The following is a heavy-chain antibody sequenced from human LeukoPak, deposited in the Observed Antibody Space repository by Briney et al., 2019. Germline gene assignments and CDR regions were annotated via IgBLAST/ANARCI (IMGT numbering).Heavy chain of an antibody. D-gene: IGHD5-18*01. J-gene: IGHJ6*02. CDR2: ISSSSSYI. V-gene: IGHV3-21*01. CDR3: ARYYVDTAMVSWYYYCGMDV. CDR1: GFTFSSYS. Sequence: GGSLRLSCAASGFTFSSYSMNWVRQAPGKGLEWVSPISSSSSYIYYADSVKGRFTISRDNAKNSLYLQMNSLRAEDTAVYYCARYYVDTAMVSWYYYCGMDVWGQGTTVTVSS.